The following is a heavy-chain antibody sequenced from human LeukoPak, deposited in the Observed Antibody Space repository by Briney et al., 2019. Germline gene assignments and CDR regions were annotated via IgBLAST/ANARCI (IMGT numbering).Heavy chain of an antibody. J-gene: IGHJ4*02. CDR2: INPNSGGT. CDR1: GYIFTGYQ. D-gene: IGHD2/OR15-2a*01. CDR3: ARSPTLSNFDY. Sequence: SVKVSCKASGYIFTGYQIHWVRQAPGQGLEWMGWINPNSGGTSFAQKFQARVTMTRDTSISTAYMDLSSLRYDDTAVYYCARSPTLSNFDYWGQGTVVTVPS. V-gene: IGHV1-2*02.